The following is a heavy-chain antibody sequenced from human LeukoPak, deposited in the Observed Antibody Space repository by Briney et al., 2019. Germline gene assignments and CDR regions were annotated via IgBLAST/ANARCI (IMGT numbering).Heavy chain of an antibody. CDR1: GGAISSYY. CDR3: ARDPRRWAVGMHFDA. D-gene: IGHD1-14*01. CDR2: IDYSGST. J-gene: IGHJ4*02. Sequence: SETLSLTCTVSGGAISSYYWSWIRQPPGKGLEWIGYIDYSGSTNYNPSLKSRVTISVDTSKNQFSLKLSSVTAADTAVYYCARDPRRWAVGMHFDAWSQGTLVTVYS. V-gene: IGHV4-59*01.